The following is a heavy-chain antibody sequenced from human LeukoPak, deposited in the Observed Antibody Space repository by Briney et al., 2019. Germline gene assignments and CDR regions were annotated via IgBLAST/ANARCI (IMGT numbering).Heavy chain of an antibody. J-gene: IGHJ4*02. D-gene: IGHD3-22*01. Sequence: PGGSLRLSCAASGFTFSGYAMSWVRQAPGKGLEWVSAISGSGGRTYYAASVKGQFTISRDNSKNTLYLQMNSLRAEDTAVYYCAKGDAYYYDSSGSNLRYWGQGTLVTVSS. CDR3: AKGDAYYYDSSGSNLRY. CDR1: GFTFSGYA. CDR2: ISGSGGRT. V-gene: IGHV3-23*01.